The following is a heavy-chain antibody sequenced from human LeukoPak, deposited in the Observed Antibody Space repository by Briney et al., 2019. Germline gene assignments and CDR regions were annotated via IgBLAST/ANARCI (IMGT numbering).Heavy chain of an antibody. CDR1: GYTFTSYG. CDR3: ARDRYCSGGSCYSFTSNSWFDR. CDR2: ISAYNGNT. Sequence: AAVKVSRKASGYTFTSYGISGVRQAPAQGREWMGWISAYNGNTNYAQKLQGRVTMTTDTSTSTAYLELRSMRSDDTAVYYCARDRYCSGGSCYSFTSNSWFDRWGQASMVT. V-gene: IGHV1-18*01. J-gene: IGHJ5*02. D-gene: IGHD2-15*01.